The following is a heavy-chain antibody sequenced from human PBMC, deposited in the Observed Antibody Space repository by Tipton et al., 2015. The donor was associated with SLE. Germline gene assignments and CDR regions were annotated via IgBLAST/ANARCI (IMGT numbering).Heavy chain of an antibody. CDR3: AKDTGRDLLLES. CDR2: ISDSGDTT. D-gene: IGHD1-26*01. J-gene: IGHJ1*01. V-gene: IGHV3-23*01. CDR1: GFTFSSYA. Sequence: GSLRLSCAASGFTFSSYAMTWVRQAPGKGLEWVSAISDSGDTTYYADSVKGRFTISRDNSKSMLYLQMNSLRTEDTAVYFCAKDTGRDLLLESWGQGTLVTVSS.